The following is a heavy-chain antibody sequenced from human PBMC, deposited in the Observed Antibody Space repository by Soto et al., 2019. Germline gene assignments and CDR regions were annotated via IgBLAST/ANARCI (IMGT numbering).Heavy chain of an antibody. CDR1: GFTFSDFG. CDR2: IVSDGSSR. V-gene: IGHV3-30*02. D-gene: IGHD4-17*01. J-gene: IGHJ5*01. CDR3: AKGGDYDS. Sequence: GGSLRLSCVASGFTFSDFGINWLRQAPGKGLEWVALIVSDGSSRFYADSVKGRFTISRDNSKNTLFLQMNSLTVEDTAVYYCAKGGDYDSWGQGTPVTVSS.